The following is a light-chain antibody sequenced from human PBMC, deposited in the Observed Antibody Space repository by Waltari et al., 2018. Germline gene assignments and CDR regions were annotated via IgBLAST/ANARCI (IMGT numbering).Light chain of an antibody. CDR1: QTVLYRAKNKNY. CDR2: WAS. J-gene: IGKJ1*01. V-gene: IGKV4-1*01. Sequence: DIVMTQSPDSLAVSLGERATINCKSSQTVLYRAKNKNYLTWYQHKPGQPPKLLISWASIRESGVPDRVTGSGSGTDFTLTISSLQAEDVAVYYCQQHYTTPWTFGQGTKVEIK. CDR3: QQHYTTPWT.